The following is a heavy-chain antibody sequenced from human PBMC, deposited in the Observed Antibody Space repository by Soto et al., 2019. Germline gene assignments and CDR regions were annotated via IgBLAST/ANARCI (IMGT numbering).Heavy chain of an antibody. CDR3: AKDFDTVAPSIDAFDI. Sequence: GSLRLSCAASGFTFSSYAMSWVRQAPGKGLEWVSAISGSGGSTYYADSVKGRFTISRDNSKNTLYLQMNSLRAEDTAVYYCAKDFDTVAPSIDAFDIWGQGTMVTVSS. J-gene: IGHJ3*02. CDR2: ISGSGGST. D-gene: IGHD3-9*01. CDR1: GFTFSSYA. V-gene: IGHV3-23*01.